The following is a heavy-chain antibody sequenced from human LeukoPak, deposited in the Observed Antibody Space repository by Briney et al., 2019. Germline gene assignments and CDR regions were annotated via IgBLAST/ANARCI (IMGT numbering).Heavy chain of an antibody. CDR2: INSDGSST. V-gene: IGHV3-74*01. CDR1: GFTFSSYW. Sequence: PGGSLRLSCAASGFTFSSYWMHWVRHAPGKGLVWVSRINSDGSSTSYADSVKGRFTISRDNAKNTLYLRMNSLRAEDTAVYYCARDLYYGDYFDYWGQGTLVTVSS. CDR3: ARDLYYGDYFDY. J-gene: IGHJ4*02. D-gene: IGHD4-17*01.